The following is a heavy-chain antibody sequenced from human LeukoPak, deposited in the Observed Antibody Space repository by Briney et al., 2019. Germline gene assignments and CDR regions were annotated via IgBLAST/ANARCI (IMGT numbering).Heavy chain of an antibody. D-gene: IGHD3-22*01. V-gene: IGHV3-11*06. CDR2: ISGSGDT. CDR3: ARDQGDNYDSSGYYPY. Sequence: GGSLRLPCAASGFTFSNYYMSWIRQAPGKGLEWVSYISGSGDTNYADSVMGRFTISRDNAKNSLYLQMNSLRAEDTAVYYCARDQGDNYDSSGYYPYWGQGTLVSVSS. CDR1: GFTFSNYY. J-gene: IGHJ4*02.